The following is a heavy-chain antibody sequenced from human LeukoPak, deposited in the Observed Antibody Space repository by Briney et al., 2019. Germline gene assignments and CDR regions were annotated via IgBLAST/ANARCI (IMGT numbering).Heavy chain of an antibody. D-gene: IGHD3-10*01. Sequence: GGSLRLSCAASGFTFSSYAMHWVRQAPGKGLEWVAVISYDGSNKYYADSVKGRFTISRDNSKNTLYLQMNSLRAEDTAVYYCARPLFGELFNPFDYWGQGTLVTVSS. V-gene: IGHV3-30-3*01. J-gene: IGHJ4*02. CDR3: ARPLFGELFNPFDY. CDR2: ISYDGSNK. CDR1: GFTFSSYA.